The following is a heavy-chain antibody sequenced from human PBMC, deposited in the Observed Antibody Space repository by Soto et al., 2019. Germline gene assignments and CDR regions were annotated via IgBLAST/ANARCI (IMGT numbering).Heavy chain of an antibody. J-gene: IGHJ5*02. CDR3: AREYTVSWFDP. V-gene: IGHV4-59*12. CDR1: GGSISSYY. CDR2: IYYSGST. Sequence: PSETLSLTCTVSGGSISSYYWSWMRKPPGKGLEWIGCIYYSGSTNYNPSLKSRVTISVDTSKNQFSLKLSSVTAADTAVYYCAREYTVSWFDPWGQGTLVT. D-gene: IGHD4-17*01.